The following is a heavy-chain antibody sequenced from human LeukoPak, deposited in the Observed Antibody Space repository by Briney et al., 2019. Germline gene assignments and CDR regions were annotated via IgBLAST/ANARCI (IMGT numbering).Heavy chain of an antibody. V-gene: IGHV4-59*01. CDR2: IYYSGST. CDR3: ATGKNWFDP. CDR1: GGSISSYY. J-gene: IGHJ5*02. Sequence: SETLSLTXTVSGGSISSYYWSWIRQPPGKGLEWIGYIYYSGSTNYNPSLKSRVTMSVDTSKNQFSLKLSSVTAADTAVSYCATGKNWFDPWGQGTLVTVSS. D-gene: IGHD1-26*01.